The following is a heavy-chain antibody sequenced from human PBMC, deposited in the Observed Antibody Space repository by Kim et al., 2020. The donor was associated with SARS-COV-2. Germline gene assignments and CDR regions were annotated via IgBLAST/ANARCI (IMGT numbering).Heavy chain of an antibody. J-gene: IGHJ4*02. CDR2: IYPGDSDT. V-gene: IGHV5-51*01. CDR1: GYSFTSYW. CDR3: ARQGSVSVWLQLFGPFDY. Sequence: GESLKISCKGSGYSFTSYWIGWVRQMPGKGLEWMGIIYPGDSDTRYSPSFQGQVTISADKSISTAYLQWSSLKASDTAMYYCARQGSVSVWLQLFGPFDYWGQGTLVTVSS. D-gene: IGHD5-12*01.